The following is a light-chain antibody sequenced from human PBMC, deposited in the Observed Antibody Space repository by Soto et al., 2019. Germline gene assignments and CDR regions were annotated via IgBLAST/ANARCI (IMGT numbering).Light chain of an antibody. CDR1: QSVSNL. J-gene: IGKJ3*01. CDR2: DVS. CDR3: QQRSDWPPIFT. V-gene: IGKV3-11*01. Sequence: EIVLTQSPATLSLSPGERATLSCRASQSVSNLLAWYQQKPGQAPRLLIFDVSNRATGIPVRFSGSGSETDFTPTISSLEPEDFAVYYCQQRSDWPPIFTFGPGTKVDI.